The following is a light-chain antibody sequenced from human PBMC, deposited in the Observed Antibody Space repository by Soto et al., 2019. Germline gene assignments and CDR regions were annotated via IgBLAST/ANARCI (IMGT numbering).Light chain of an antibody. J-gene: IGKJ1*01. V-gene: IGKV3-20*01. Sequence: EIVLTQSPGTLSLSPGERATLSCRASQSVSNNYLAWYQQKPGQAPRLLIYGASNGATGIPDRFSGSGSGTNFTLTISRLEPEDFAVYYCQQYCSSGTFGQGTKVEIK. CDR1: QSVSNNY. CDR3: QQYCSSGT. CDR2: GAS.